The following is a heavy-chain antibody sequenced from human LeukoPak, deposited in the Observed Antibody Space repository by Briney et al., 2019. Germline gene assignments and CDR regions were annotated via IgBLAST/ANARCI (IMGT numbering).Heavy chain of an antibody. D-gene: IGHD4-17*01. Sequence: ASVKVSCKASGYTFTGYYMHWVRQAPGQGLESMGRINPNSGGTNYAQKFQGRVTMTRDTSISTAYMELSRLRSDDTAVYYCAATVTTSYFDYWGQGTLVTVSS. CDR2: INPNSGGT. CDR3: AATVTTSYFDY. J-gene: IGHJ4*02. V-gene: IGHV1-2*06. CDR1: GYTFTGYY.